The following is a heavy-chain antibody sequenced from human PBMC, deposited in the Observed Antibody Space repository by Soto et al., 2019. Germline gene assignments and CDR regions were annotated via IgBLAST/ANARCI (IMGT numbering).Heavy chain of an antibody. V-gene: IGHV3-30-3*01. CDR2: ISYDGSNN. D-gene: IGHD3-16*01. Sequence: GGSLRLSCAASGFTFSAYAMHWVRQAPGKGLEWLAMISYDGSNNYFADSVKGRFTISRDNSKNALYLQMNSLRAEDTAVYYCARDSWGVDYWGQGTLVTVSS. CDR3: ARDSWGVDY. J-gene: IGHJ4*02. CDR1: GFTFSAYA.